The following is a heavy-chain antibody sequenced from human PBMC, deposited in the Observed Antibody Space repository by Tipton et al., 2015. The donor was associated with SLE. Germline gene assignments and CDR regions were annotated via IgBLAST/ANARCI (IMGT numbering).Heavy chain of an antibody. CDR2: IKQDGCEK. Sequence: SLRLSCAASGLTFSNYWMNWVRQAPGKGLEWVANIKQDGCEKYYVDSVKGRFTISRDNAKNSLFLQMKSLRAEDTAVYYCAKDQFSGYDARGYWGQGTLVTVSS. D-gene: IGHD5-12*01. CDR3: AKDQFSGYDARGY. CDR1: GLTFSNYW. V-gene: IGHV3-7*01. J-gene: IGHJ4*02.